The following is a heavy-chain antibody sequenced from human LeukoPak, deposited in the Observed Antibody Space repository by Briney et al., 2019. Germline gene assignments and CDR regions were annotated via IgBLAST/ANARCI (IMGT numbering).Heavy chain of an antibody. J-gene: IGHJ4*02. Sequence: GGSLRLSCAASGFTFSSYSMNWVRQAPGKGLEWVSSISSSSSYIYYADSVKGRFTISRDNAKNSLYLQMNSLRAEDTAVYYCARDLQGVNYDILTGYYIYYFDYWGQGTLVTVSS. CDR1: GFTFSSYS. D-gene: IGHD3-9*01. V-gene: IGHV3-21*01. CDR3: ARDLQGVNYDILTGYYIYYFDY. CDR2: ISSSSSYI.